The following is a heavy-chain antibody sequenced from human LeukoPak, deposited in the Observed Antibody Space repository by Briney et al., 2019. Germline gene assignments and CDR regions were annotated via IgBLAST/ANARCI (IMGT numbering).Heavy chain of an antibody. J-gene: IGHJ4*02. CDR1: GGSISSGSYY. CDR3: ASLTYGRDEGRFDY. Sequence: SETLSLTCTVSGGSISSGSYYWSWIRQPPGKGLEWIGYIYYSGSTNYNPSLKSRVTISVDTSKNQFSLKLSSVTAADTAVYYCASLTYGRDEGRFDYWGQGTLVTVSS. CDR2: IYYSGST. D-gene: IGHD3-10*01. V-gene: IGHV4-61*01.